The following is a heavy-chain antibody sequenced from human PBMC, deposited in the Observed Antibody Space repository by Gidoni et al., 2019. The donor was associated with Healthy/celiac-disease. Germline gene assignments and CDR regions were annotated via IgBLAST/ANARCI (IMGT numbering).Heavy chain of an antibody. CDR2: IYYSGST. V-gene: IGHV4-30-4*01. Sequence: QVQLQESGPGLVKPSQTLSLTCTVSGGSISIGDYYWSWIRQPPGKGLEWIGYIYYSGSTYYNPSLKSRVTISVDTSKNQFSLKLSSVTAADTAVYYCARTREWLTGIGMDAFDIWGQGTMVTVSS. D-gene: IGHD3-3*01. CDR3: ARTREWLTGIGMDAFDI. CDR1: GGSISIGDYY. J-gene: IGHJ3*02.